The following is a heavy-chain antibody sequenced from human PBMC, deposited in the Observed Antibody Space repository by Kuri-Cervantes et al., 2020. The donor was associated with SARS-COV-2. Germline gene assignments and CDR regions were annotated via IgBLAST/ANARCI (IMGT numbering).Heavy chain of an antibody. CDR3: ARSFTVRGAYFDY. CDR2: IYYSGST. J-gene: IGHJ4*02. D-gene: IGHD3-10*01. V-gene: IGHV4-38-2*02. Sequence: SETLSLTCTVSGYSISSGYYWGWIRQPPGKGLEWIGYIYYSGSTYYNPSLKSRVTISVDTSKNQFSLKLSSVTAADTAVYYCARSFTVRGAYFDYWGQGTLVTVSS. CDR1: GYSISSGYY.